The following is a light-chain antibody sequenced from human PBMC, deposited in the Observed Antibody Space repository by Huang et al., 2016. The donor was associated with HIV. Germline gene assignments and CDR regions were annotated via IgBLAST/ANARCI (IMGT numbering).Light chain of an antibody. CDR3: QQYNNWPRGT. Sequence: EIVMTQSPATLSVSSGERATLSCRASQSVSSDLAWYQQNPGQAPRLLIYAASIRAAGVPARFSGSGSGTEFTLTISSLQSEEFAVYYCQQYNNWPRGTFGQGTNVEIK. CDR1: QSVSSD. V-gene: IGKV3-15*01. J-gene: IGKJ1*01. CDR2: AAS.